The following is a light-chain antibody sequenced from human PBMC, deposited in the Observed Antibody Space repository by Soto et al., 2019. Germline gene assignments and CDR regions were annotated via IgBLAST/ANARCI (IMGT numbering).Light chain of an antibody. CDR1: QSISSY. CDR2: AAS. J-gene: IGKJ3*01. V-gene: IGKV1-39*01. CDR3: QQSYSTPSFT. Sequence: DIQMTQSPSSLSASVGDRVTITCRASQSISSYLNWYQQKPGKAPKLLIYAASSLQSGVPSRFSGSASGTDFTLTISSLQPEDFATYYYQQSYSTPSFTFGPGTKVDIK.